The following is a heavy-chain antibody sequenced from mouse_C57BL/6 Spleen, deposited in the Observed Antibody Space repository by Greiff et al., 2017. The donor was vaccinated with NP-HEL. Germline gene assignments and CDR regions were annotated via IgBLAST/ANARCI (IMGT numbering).Heavy chain of an antibody. CDR2: IYPGDGDT. D-gene: IGHD3-2*02. CDR3: ARGANNQEAMDY. Sequence: VQLQQSGPELVKPGASVKISCKASGYAFSSSWMNWVKQRPGKGLEWIGRIYPGDGDTNYNGKFKGKATLTADKSSSTAYMQLSSLTSEDSAVYCCARGANNQEAMDYWGQGTSVTVSS. V-gene: IGHV1-82*01. CDR1: GYAFSSSW. J-gene: IGHJ4*01.